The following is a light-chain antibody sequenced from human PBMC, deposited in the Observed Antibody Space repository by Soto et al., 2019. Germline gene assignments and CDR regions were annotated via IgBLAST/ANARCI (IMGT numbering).Light chain of an antibody. Sequence: EIVMTQSPATLSVSPGERATLSCRASQSVGSSLAWYQQRPGQAPRLLIYDAFIRATGIQARFSGSESGTDFTLTIRSLEPEDFAVYYCQQRSNWPLTFGQGTRLEIK. CDR2: DAF. J-gene: IGKJ5*01. V-gene: IGKV3-11*01. CDR1: QSVGSS. CDR3: QQRSNWPLT.